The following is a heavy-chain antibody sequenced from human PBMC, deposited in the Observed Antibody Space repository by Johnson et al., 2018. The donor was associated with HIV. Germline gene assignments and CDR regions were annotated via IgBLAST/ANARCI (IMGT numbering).Heavy chain of an antibody. CDR3: STGDIVVVIGAILLPLHDAFDI. D-gene: IGHD2-15*01. CDR1: GFTFDDYA. Sequence: MQLVESGGVVVQPGGSLRLSCAASGFTFDDYAMNWVRRAPGKGLEWVGRISSKTDGGTTDYSAAVKGRFSISRDDSKNTLYLQMNSLKTEDTAVYYCSTGDIVVVIGAILLPLHDAFDIWGQGTMVTVSS. CDR2: ISSKTDGGTT. J-gene: IGHJ3*02. V-gene: IGHV3-15*01.